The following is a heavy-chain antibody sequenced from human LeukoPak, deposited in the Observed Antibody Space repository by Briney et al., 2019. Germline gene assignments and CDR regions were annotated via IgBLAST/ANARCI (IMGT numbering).Heavy chain of an antibody. CDR2: ISGSGGST. CDR1: GFTFSSYA. D-gene: IGHD5-12*01. Sequence: GGSLRLSCAASGFTFSSYAMSWGRQAPGKGLEWVSAISGSGGSTYYADSVKGRFTISRDNSKNTLYLQMNSLRAEDTAVYYCAKRVPLVATIGYYFDYWGQGTLVTVSS. J-gene: IGHJ4*02. V-gene: IGHV3-23*01. CDR3: AKRVPLVATIGYYFDY.